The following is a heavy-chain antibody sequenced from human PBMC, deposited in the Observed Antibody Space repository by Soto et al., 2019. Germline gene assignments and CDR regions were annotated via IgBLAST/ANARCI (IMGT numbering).Heavy chain of an antibody. CDR3: ARAYSGYLTLLFDY. Sequence: SETLSLTCTVSGGSISSYYWSWIRQPPGKGLEWIGYIYYSGSTNYNPSLKSRVTISVDTSKNQFSLKLSSVTAADTAVYYCARAYSGYLTLLFDYWGQGTLVTVSS. V-gene: IGHV4-59*01. J-gene: IGHJ4*02. CDR1: GGSISSYY. CDR2: IYYSGST. D-gene: IGHD5-12*01.